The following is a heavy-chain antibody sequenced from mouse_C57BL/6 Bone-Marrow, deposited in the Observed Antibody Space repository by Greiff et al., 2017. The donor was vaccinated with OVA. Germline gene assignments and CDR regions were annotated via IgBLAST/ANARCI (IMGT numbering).Heavy chain of an antibody. CDR3: ARGRSD. J-gene: IGHJ3*01. Sequence: EVKLVESGPGLVKPSQSLSLTCTVTGYSITSNYAWNWIRQFPGNKLEWMGYITYSGSTSYRPSLKSRISVTRDTSKNQFFLHLNSVTTEDTATYYCARGRSDWGQGTLVTVSA. CDR1: GYSITSNYA. V-gene: IGHV3-2*02. CDR2: ITYSGST.